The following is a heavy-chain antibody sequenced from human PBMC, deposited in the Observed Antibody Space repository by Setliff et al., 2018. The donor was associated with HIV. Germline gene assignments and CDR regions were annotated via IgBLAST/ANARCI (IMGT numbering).Heavy chain of an antibody. CDR3: AYYSSGSFYLGYYYYHGVDV. CDR2: IYGGGTT. J-gene: IGHJ6*02. D-gene: IGHD3-10*01. Sequence: GGSLRLSCAASGFTVSSNYMSWVRQAPGKGLEWVSVIYGGGTTHYADSVKGRFTISRDNSKNSLYLQMISLRAEDTAVYYCAYYSSGSFYLGYYYYHGVDVWGQGTTVTV. V-gene: IGHV3-66*01. CDR1: GFTVSSNY.